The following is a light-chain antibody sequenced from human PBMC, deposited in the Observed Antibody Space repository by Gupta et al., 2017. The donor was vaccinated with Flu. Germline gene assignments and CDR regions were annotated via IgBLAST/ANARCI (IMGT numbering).Light chain of an antibody. V-gene: IGKV1-39*01. Sequence: ITHSPASLSASVGYGVTITCRASQTISSYVNWYQHKPGKAPKLLISAASNLQTGVPSRFTGGGSGAAFTLTIGNLHAEDFATYYCQQSYATPVTFGSGTXMENK. CDR3: QQSYATPVT. CDR1: QTISSY. CDR2: AAS. J-gene: IGKJ4*01.